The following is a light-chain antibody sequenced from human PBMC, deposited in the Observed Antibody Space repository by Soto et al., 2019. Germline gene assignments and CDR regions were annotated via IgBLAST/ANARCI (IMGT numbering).Light chain of an antibody. CDR1: QNVNSN. J-gene: IGKJ1*01. CDR2: GAS. Sequence: EIVMTQSPATLSVSPGERATLSCRASQNVNSNLAWYQQKPGQAPRLLIYGASTRATGIAARFSGSGSGTEFTLTICSLQSEDFAVYYCQQYNNWPRTFGQGTKV. CDR3: QQYNNWPRT. V-gene: IGKV3-15*01.